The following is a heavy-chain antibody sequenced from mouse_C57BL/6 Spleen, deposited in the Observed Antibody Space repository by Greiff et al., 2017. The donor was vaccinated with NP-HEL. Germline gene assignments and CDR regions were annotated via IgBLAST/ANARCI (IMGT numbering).Heavy chain of an antibody. CDR3: AGHDDYDGAWFAY. CDR2: ISYDGSN. J-gene: IGHJ3*01. D-gene: IGHD2-4*01. Sequence: EVKLQESGPGLVKPSQSLSLTCSVTGYSITSGYYWNWIRQFPGNKLEWMGYISYDGSNNYNPSLKNRISITRDTSKNQFFLKLNSVTTEDTATYYCAGHDDYDGAWFAYWGQGTLVTVSA. CDR1: GYSITSGYY. V-gene: IGHV3-6*01.